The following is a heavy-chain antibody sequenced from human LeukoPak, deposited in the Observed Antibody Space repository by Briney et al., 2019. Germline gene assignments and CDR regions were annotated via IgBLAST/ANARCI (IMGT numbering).Heavy chain of an antibody. CDR2: ISSSGST. V-gene: IGHV4-4*07. CDR1: GGSISSYY. J-gene: IGHJ4*02. Sequence: PSETLSLTCTVSGGSISSYYWSWIRQPAGKGLEWIGRISSSGSTDYNPSLKSRVTMSVDTSKTQFSLKLSSVTAADTAVHCCAREGRSSTPGYWGQGTLVTVSS. D-gene: IGHD2-15*01. CDR3: AREGRSSTPGY.